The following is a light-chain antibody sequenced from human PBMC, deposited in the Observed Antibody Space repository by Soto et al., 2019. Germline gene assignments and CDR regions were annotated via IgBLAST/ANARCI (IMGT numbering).Light chain of an antibody. CDR3: AAWDDSVTGLV. CDR1: SSNIGSNY. V-gene: IGLV1-47*01. Sequence: QSVLTQPPSVSGTPGQRVTISCSGTSSNIGSNYVYWYHQLPGTAPKLVIFRNNQRPSGVPDRFSGSKSGSSASLAISGLRSEDEADYVCAAWDDSVTGLVVGRGTKLTVL. CDR2: RNN. J-gene: IGLJ2*01.